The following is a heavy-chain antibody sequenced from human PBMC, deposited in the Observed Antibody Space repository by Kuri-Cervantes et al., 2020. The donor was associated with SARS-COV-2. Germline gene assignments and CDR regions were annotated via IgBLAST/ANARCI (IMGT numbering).Heavy chain of an antibody. V-gene: IGHV3-21*04. D-gene: IGHD6-13*01. CDR3: AKDSSSNFEANFDY. Sequence: GGSLRLSCAASGFTFSSYAMSWVRQAPGKGLEWVSSISSSSSYIYYADSVKGRFTISRDNAKNSLYLQMNSLRAEDTAVYYCAKDSSSNFEANFDYWGQGTLVTVSS. CDR2: ISSSSSYI. J-gene: IGHJ4*02. CDR1: GFTFSSYA.